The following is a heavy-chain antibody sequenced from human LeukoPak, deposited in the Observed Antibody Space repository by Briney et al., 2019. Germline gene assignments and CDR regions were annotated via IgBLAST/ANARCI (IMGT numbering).Heavy chain of an antibody. CDR1: GYTFTGYY. J-gene: IGHJ6*02. CDR3: ARDGFLGIVATNGMDV. D-gene: IGHD5-12*01. V-gene: IGHV1-2*02. CDR2: INPNSGGT. Sequence: GASVKVSCKASGYTFTGYYMHWVRQAPGQGLEWMGWINPNSGGTNYAQKFQGRVTMTTDTSTSTAYMELRSLRSDDTAVYYCARDGFLGIVATNGMDVWGQGTTVTVSS.